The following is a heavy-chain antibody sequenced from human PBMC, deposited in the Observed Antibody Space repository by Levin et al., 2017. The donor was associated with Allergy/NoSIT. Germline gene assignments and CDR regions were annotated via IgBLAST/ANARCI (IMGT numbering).Heavy chain of an antibody. CDR3: AKEGDLNGLDV. J-gene: IGHJ6*02. CDR2: FNVYNGDT. D-gene: IGHD3-10*01. V-gene: IGHV1-18*01. Sequence: ASVKVSCKTSGYPFTSYGISWVRQAPGQGLEWMGYFNVYNGDTEYVQKLQGRFTMTTDTLTSTAYMELRSLTFDDTAVYYCAKEGDLNGLDVWGQGTTVTVSS. CDR1: GYPFTSYG.